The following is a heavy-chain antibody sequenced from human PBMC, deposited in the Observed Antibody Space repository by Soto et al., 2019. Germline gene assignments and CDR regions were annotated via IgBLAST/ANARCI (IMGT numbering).Heavy chain of an antibody. CDR2: ISWSGDNM. CDR3: VKVSYSSLTTLGSAFDV. CDR1: GFTFDDYA. J-gene: IGHJ3*01. V-gene: IGHV3-9*01. D-gene: IGHD4-4*01. Sequence: QLVESGGGLVQPGRSLRLSCAASGFTFDDYAMHWVRQAPGKGLEWVSGISWSGDNMAYADSVKGRFITSRDNVKNSLYLQMNSVRVEDTALYHCVKVSYSSLTTLGSAFDVWGQGTMVTV.